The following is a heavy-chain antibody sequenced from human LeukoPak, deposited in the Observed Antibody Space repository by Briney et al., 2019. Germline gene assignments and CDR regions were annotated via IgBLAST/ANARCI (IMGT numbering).Heavy chain of an antibody. V-gene: IGHV3-30-3*01. D-gene: IGHD2-2*01. CDR3: ARNSIRRRVVPAATHFDY. J-gene: IGHJ4*02. CDR2: ISYDGSNK. CDR1: GFTFSSYA. Sequence: GRSLRLSCAASGFTFSSYAMHWVRQAPGKGLEWVAVISYDGSNKYYADSVKGRFTISRDNAKNSLYLQMNSLRAEDTAVYYCARNSIRRRVVPAATHFDYWGQGTLVTVSS.